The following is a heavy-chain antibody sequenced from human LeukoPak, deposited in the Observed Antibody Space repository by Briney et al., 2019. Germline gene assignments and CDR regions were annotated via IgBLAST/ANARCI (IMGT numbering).Heavy chain of an antibody. CDR2: ISGSGGST. CDR1: GFTFSSYA. D-gene: IGHD5-12*01. V-gene: IGHV3-23*01. J-gene: IGHJ4*02. CDR3: AKDQATIVATAPFDY. Sequence: GGSLRLFCAASGFTFSSYAMSWVRQAPGKGLEWVSAISGSGGSTYYADSVKGRFTISRDNSKNTLYLQMNSLRAEDTAVYYCAKDQATIVATAPFDYWGQGTLVTVSS.